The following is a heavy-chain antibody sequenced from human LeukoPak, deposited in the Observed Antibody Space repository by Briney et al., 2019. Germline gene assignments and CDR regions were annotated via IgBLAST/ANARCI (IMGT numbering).Heavy chain of an antibody. D-gene: IGHD3-3*01. Sequence: SETVSLTCTVSGYSISSGYYWGWIRQPPGKGLEWIGSIYHSGSTYYNPSLKSRVTISVDTSKNQFSLKLSSVTAADTDVYYCARDLDFGVVTGYFDYWGQGTLVTVSS. CDR2: IYHSGST. J-gene: IGHJ4*02. V-gene: IGHV4-38-2*02. CDR1: GYSISSGYY. CDR3: ARDLDFGVVTGYFDY.